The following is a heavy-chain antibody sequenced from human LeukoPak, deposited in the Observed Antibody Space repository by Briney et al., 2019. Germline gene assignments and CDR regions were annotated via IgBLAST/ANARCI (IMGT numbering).Heavy chain of an antibody. CDR1: GFTFSSYS. CDR3: AGGYPGGV. Sequence: GGSLRLSCAASGFTFSSYSMNWVRQAPGKGLEWVSYISGSSSTIYYADSVKGRFTISRDYAKNSLYLQMNSLRVEDTAVYYCAGGYPGGVWSRGTTVSVSS. J-gene: IGHJ6*04. V-gene: IGHV3-48*01. CDR2: ISGSSSTI. D-gene: IGHD1-14*01.